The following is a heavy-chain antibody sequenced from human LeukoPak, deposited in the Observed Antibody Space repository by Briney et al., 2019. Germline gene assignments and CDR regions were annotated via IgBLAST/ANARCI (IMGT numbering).Heavy chain of an antibody. V-gene: IGHV3-48*03. D-gene: IGHD6-19*01. Sequence: QPGGSLRLSCAASGFTFSSYEMNWVRQAPGKWLEWVSYISSSGSTIYYADPVKGRFTISRDNAKNSLSLQMNSLRAEDTAVYYCARDSYSSGVFDYWGQGTLVTVSS. J-gene: IGHJ4*02. CDR2: ISSSGSTI. CDR1: GFTFSSYE. CDR3: ARDSYSSGVFDY.